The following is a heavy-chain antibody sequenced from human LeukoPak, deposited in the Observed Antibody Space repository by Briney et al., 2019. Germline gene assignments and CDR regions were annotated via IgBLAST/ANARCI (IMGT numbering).Heavy chain of an antibody. J-gene: IGHJ3*02. Sequence: PSETLSLTCGVSGGSLGISNWWSWVRQPPGKGLEWIGEIYQSGSTNYSPSLKSRVTISVDNSKNQFSLNLYFVTAADTAVYYCARSVSGSYGAFDIWGQGTMVTVSS. CDR1: GGSLGISNW. V-gene: IGHV4-4*02. CDR3: ARSVSGSYGAFDI. CDR2: IYQSGST. D-gene: IGHD1-26*01.